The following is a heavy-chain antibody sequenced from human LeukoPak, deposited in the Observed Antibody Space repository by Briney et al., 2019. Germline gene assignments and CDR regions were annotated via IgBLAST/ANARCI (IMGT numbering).Heavy chain of an antibody. D-gene: IGHD5-18*01. J-gene: IGHJ4*02. CDR1: GFTFSSYS. Sequence: GGSLRLSCAASGFTFSSYSMNWVRQAPGKGLEWISYISGSSSAIYYADSVKGRFTMSRDNAKNSLYLQMNSLKAEDTAVYYCARYDVQDTAMDYWGQGTLVTVSS. CDR3: ARYDVQDTAMDY. CDR2: ISGSSSAI. V-gene: IGHV3-48*01.